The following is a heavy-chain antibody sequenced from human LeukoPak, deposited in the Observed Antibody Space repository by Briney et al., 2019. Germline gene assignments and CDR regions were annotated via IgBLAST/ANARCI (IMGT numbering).Heavy chain of an antibody. CDR2: INHSGST. D-gene: IGHD3-22*01. CDR1: GGSFSGYY. J-gene: IGHJ4*02. CDR3: ASTGYYYYDSSPIRRYFDY. V-gene: IGHV4-34*01. Sequence: SETLSLTCAVYGGSFSGYYWSWIRQPPGKGLEWIGEINHSGSTNYNPSLKSRVTISVDTSKNQFSLKLSSVTAADTAVYYCASTGYYYYDSSPIRRYFDYWGQGTLVTVSS.